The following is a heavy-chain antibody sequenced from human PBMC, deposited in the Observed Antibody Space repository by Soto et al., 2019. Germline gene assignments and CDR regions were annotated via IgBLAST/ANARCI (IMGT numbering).Heavy chain of an antibody. Sequence: QVQLVQSGAEVKKPGASVKVSCKASGYTFTSYAMHWVRQAPGQRLEWMGWINAGNGNTKYSQKFQGRVTITRDTSASTAYMEPSSLRSEDTAVYYCARGLNGYLHYFDYWGQGTPVTVSS. CDR3: ARGLNGYLHYFDY. V-gene: IGHV1-3*01. D-gene: IGHD5-18*01. CDR2: INAGNGNT. J-gene: IGHJ4*02. CDR1: GYTFTSYA.